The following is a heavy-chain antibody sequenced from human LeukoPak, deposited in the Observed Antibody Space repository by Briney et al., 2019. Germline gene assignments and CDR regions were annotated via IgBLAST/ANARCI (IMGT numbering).Heavy chain of an antibody. J-gene: IGHJ6*03. D-gene: IGHD3-10*01. Sequence: ASVKVSCKVSGYTLTELSMHWVRQAPGKGLEWMGGFDPEDGETIYAQKFQGRVTMTEDTSTDTAYMELSSLRSEDTAVYYCARDHITMVRGVISLMATYYMDVWGKGTTVTISS. V-gene: IGHV1-24*01. CDR2: FDPEDGET. CDR3: ARDHITMVRGVISLMATYYMDV. CDR1: GYTLTELS.